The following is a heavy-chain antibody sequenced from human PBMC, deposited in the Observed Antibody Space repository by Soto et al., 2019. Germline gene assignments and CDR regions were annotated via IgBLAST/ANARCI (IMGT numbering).Heavy chain of an antibody. CDR2: IYYIGST. J-gene: IGHJ5*02. Sequence: PSETLSLTCTVSGGSISSYYWTWIRQPPGKGLEWIGFIYYIGSTNYNPSLKSRVAISLDTSKNQFSLKLSSVTAADTAIYYCARTSLSGWYGTWWFDPWGQGTLVTVSS. CDR3: ARTSLSGWYGTWWFDP. V-gene: IGHV4-59*08. D-gene: IGHD6-19*01. CDR1: GGSISSYY.